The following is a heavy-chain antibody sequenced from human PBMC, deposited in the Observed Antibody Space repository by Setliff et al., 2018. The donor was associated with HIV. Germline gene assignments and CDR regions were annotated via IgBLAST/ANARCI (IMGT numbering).Heavy chain of an antibody. CDR2: ISAYNGNT. V-gene: IGHV1-18*01. J-gene: IGHJ4*02. CDR3: ARYDSSDYLPGEYQY. Sequence: GASVKVSCKASGYTFTSYGISWVRQAPGQGLEWMGWISAYNGNTNYAQKLRGRVTMTTDTSTSTAYMELRSLRSDDTAVYYCARYDSSDYLPGEYQYWGQGTLVTVSS. CDR1: GYTFTSYG. D-gene: IGHD3-22*01.